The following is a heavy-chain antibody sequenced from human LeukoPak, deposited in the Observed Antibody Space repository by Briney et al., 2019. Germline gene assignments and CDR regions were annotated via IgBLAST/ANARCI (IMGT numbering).Heavy chain of an antibody. V-gene: IGHV3-7*01. Sequence: GGSLRLSCAVSGFSFDTYWMTWVRQAPGKGLEWVANIKQDGTEKYYVDSVKGRFTISRDNAKNSLYLQMDSLRAEDTAVYYCTRHPYGVLDYWGQGTLVTVSS. CDR2: IKQDGTEK. CDR1: GFSFDTYW. CDR3: TRHPYGVLDY. J-gene: IGHJ4*02. D-gene: IGHD4-17*01.